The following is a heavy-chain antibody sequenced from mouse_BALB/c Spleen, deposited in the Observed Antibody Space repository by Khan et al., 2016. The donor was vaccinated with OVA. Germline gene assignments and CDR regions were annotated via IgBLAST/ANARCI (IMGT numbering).Heavy chain of an antibody. CDR2: ISSGASYT. CDR3: AMQPDYYGSSFYLDN. Sequence: EVELVESGGDLVKPGGSLKLSCAASGFTFSSYGMSWVRQTPDKRLEWVATISSGASYTYYPDSVKGRFTISRDNAKNTLYLQMSSLKSEDTAMYYCAMQPDYYGSSFYLDNWGQGTTLTVSS. D-gene: IGHD1-1*01. V-gene: IGHV5-6*01. J-gene: IGHJ2*01. CDR1: GFTFSSYG.